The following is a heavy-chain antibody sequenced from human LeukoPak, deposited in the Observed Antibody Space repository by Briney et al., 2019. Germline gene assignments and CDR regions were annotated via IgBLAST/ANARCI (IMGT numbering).Heavy chain of an antibody. V-gene: IGHV3-21*01. D-gene: IGHD3-3*01. J-gene: IGHJ3*02. CDR1: GFTFSSYA. CDR2: ISSSSSYI. Sequence: GGSLRLSCAASGFTFSSYAMSWVRQAPGKGLEWVSSISSSSSYIYYADSVKGRFTISRDNAKNSLYLQMNSLRAEDTAVYYCARCREPGAGITIFGVVTVGAFDIWGQGTMVTVSS. CDR3: ARCREPGAGITIFGVVTVGAFDI.